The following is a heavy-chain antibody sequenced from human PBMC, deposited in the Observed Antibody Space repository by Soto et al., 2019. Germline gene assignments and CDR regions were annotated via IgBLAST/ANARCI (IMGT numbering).Heavy chain of an antibody. CDR3: ARESGRRYCSSTSCYWWGYYYYYGMDV. CDR2: ISAYNGNT. J-gene: IGHJ6*02. D-gene: IGHD2-2*01. Sequence: QVQLVQSGAEVKKPGASVKVSCKASGYTFTSYGISWVRQAPGQGLEWMGWISAYNGNTNYAQKLQGRVTMTTDTSTSTAYMELRSLRSDDTAVYYCARESGRRYCSSTSCYWWGYYYYYGMDVWGQGTTVTVSS. CDR1: GYTFTSYG. V-gene: IGHV1-18*01.